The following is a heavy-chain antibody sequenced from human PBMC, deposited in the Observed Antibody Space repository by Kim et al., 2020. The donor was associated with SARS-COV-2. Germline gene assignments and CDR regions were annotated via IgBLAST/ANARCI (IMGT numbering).Heavy chain of an antibody. V-gene: IGHV3-11*05. Sequence: GGSLRLSCEISGFTFSDYYMSWIRQAPGKGLEWVSFISRSGTYTNYADSVRGRFTISSDNAKNSLYLQMNSLRADDTAVYYCARDFGGVYRIHDFDCWGRGTLDTVSS. D-gene: IGHD4-17*01. CDR3: ARDFGGVYRIHDFDC. CDR2: ISRSGTYT. J-gene: IGHJ4*02. CDR1: GFTFSDYY.